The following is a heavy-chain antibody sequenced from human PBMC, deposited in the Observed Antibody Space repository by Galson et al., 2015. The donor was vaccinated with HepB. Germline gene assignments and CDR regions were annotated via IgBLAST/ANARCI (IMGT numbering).Heavy chain of an antibody. CDR2: IYYSGST. J-gene: IGHJ4*02. CDR3: ARQGGYSSSWYKGVGDY. Sequence: TLSLTCTVSGGSISSSSYYWGWIRQPPGKGLEWIGSIYYSGSTYYNPSLKSRVTISVDTSKNQFSLKLSSVTAADTAVYYCARQGGYSSSWYKGVGDYWGQGTLVTVSS. V-gene: IGHV4-39*01. D-gene: IGHD6-13*01. CDR1: GGSISSSSYY.